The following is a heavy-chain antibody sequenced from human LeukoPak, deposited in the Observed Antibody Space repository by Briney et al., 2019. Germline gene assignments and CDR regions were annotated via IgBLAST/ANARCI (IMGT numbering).Heavy chain of an antibody. Sequence: RSGGSLRLSCAASGFTFDDFGMSWVRQAPGKGLEWVSGINWNSDITVYADSVKGRFTISRDNAKNSLDLQMNSLRAEDTALYYCARGGFIGGYYYYYYMDVWGKGTTVTVSS. CDR3: ARGGFIGGYYYYYYMDV. V-gene: IGHV3-20*04. CDR1: GFTFDDFG. J-gene: IGHJ6*03. D-gene: IGHD3-10*01. CDR2: INWNSDIT.